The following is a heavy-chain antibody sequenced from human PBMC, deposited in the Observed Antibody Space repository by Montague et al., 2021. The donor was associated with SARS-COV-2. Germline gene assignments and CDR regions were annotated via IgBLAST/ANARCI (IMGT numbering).Heavy chain of an antibody. CDR3: ARLRRDGSRWERDYPSDS. V-gene: IGHV4-39*01. D-gene: IGHD1-26*01. J-gene: IGHJ4*02. CDR2: IHYDGST. CDR1: GGSISRGDFY. Sequence: SETLSLTCSVSGGSISRGDFYWGWIRQPPGRGLELIGSIHYDGSTQYNPSLKSRVSISADTSKNLFSLKLKSVIAADTAVYYCARLRRDGSRWERDYPSDSWGQGTLVTVSS.